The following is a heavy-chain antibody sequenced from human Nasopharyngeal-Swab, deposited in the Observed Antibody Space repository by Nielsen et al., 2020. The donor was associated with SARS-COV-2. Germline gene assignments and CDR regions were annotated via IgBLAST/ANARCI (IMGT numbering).Heavy chain of an antibody. D-gene: IGHD4-11*01. J-gene: IGHJ6*02. V-gene: IGHV3-21*01. Sequence: WIRQPPGQGLVWVSSISSSSSYIYYADSVKGRFTISRDNAKNSLYLQMNSLRAEDTAVYYCARVSTSNYYYYYGMDVWGQGTTVTVSS. CDR2: ISSSSSYI. CDR3: ARVSTSNYYYYYGMDV.